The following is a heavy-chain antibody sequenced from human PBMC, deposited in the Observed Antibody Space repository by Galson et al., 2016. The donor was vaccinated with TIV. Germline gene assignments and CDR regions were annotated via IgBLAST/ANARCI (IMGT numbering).Heavy chain of an antibody. CDR2: IYPGDSDT. CDR3: ARGVVQATAIYGMDV. CDR1: GYKFTTYW. J-gene: IGHJ6*02. Sequence: QSGAEVKKPGESLKISCEGSGYKFTTYWIAWVRQMPGKGLEWMGAIYPGDSDTKYSPSSQGQVTISADKSITTAYLQWSSLKASDTAIYYCARGVVQATAIYGMDVWGQGTTVTVSS. D-gene: IGHD2-2*01. V-gene: IGHV5-51*01.